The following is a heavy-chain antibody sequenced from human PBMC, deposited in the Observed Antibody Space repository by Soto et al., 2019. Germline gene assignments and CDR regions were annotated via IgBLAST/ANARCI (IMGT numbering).Heavy chain of an antibody. CDR1: GCSISGHY. Sequence: SETLSLTYTGSGCSISGHYRSGIRQSPGKGLEWIAYIYYSGSTNYNPSLKSGSTNYNPSLKSRVTISVDTSRNQFSLKLSSVTAADTAVYNCVRTLTSGRQASWGQGTLVTVS. CDR3: VRTLTSGRQAS. CDR2: IYYSGSTNYNPSLKSGST. V-gene: IGHV4-59*11. J-gene: IGHJ5*02. D-gene: IGHD4-17*01.